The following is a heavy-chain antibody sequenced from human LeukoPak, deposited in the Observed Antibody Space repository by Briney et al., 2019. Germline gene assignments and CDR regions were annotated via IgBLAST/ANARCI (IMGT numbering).Heavy chain of an antibody. CDR2: MNPNSGNT. CDR3: ARARRASDYGIDY. J-gene: IGHJ4*02. V-gene: IGHV1-8*01. D-gene: IGHD4-17*01. CDR1: GYTFTSYD. Sequence: GASVTVSCKASGYTFTSYDINWVRQATGQGLEWMGWMNPNSGNTDYAQTFQGRVTITRNTSISTAYMELSSLRSEDTAVYYCARARRASDYGIDYWGQGTLVTVSS.